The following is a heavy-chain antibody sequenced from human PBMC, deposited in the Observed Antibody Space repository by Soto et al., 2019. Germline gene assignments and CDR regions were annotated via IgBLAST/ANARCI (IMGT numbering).Heavy chain of an antibody. CDR3: VRESSKLDCSGGSCYPSTWFDP. CDR1: GGSVSSGTYF. V-gene: IGHV4-31*03. CDR2: ISYSGKT. Sequence: QVQLQESGPGLVTPSQTLSLTCTVSGGSVSSGTYFWNWIRQHPGKGLEWIGYISYSGKTYYNMSLKSRVTISLDTSKNQFSLKLSSVTAADTAMYYCVRESSKLDCSGGSCYPSTWFDPWGQGTLVTVSS. J-gene: IGHJ5*02. D-gene: IGHD2-15*01.